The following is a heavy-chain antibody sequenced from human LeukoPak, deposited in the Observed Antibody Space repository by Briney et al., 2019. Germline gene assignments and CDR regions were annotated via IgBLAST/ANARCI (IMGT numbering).Heavy chain of an antibody. D-gene: IGHD6-19*01. V-gene: IGHV4-34*01. CDR2: INHSGYT. CDR3: TRAVAGHPD. Sequence: SETLSLTCAVSGVPFSNYYWSWVRQSPRQGLEWIGEINHSGYTNYNPSLKSRVTMSIDTSKNQFSLILTSVTVVDAGVYYCTRAVAGHPDWGQGTLVTVSS. J-gene: IGHJ4*02. CDR1: GVPFSNYY.